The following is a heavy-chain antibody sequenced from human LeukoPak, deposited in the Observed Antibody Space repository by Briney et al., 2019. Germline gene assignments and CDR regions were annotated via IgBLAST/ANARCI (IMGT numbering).Heavy chain of an antibody. CDR1: GFTFSNYW. Sequence: GGSLRLSCTASGFTFSNYWMTWVRQAPGKGLEWVASIKQDGSEKQYVGSVRGRFTISRDNAKNVLDLQMDSLRAEDTAVYYCARDRPPVSSVVPASIRGGYYYMDVWGKGTTVTVSS. D-gene: IGHD2-2*01. J-gene: IGHJ6*03. CDR2: IKQDGSEK. CDR3: ARDRPPVSSVVPASIRGGYYYMDV. V-gene: IGHV3-7*01.